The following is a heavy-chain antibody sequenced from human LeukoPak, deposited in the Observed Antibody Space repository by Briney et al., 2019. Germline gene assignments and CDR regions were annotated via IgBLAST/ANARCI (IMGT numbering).Heavy chain of an antibody. J-gene: IGHJ6*03. CDR2: MNPNSGNT. CDR1: GYTFTSYD. D-gene: IGHD3-22*01. Sequence: GASVKVSCKASGYTFTSYDLDWVRQATGQGLEWMGWMNPNSGNTGFAQKFQGRVTMTRNTSISTAYMELSSLRSEDTAVYYCARGIDGSGYYYYYMDVWGKGTTVTVSS. V-gene: IGHV1-8*01. CDR3: ARGIDGSGYYYYYMDV.